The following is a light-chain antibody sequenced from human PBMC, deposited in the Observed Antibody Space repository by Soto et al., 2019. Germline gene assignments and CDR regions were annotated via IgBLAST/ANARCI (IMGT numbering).Light chain of an antibody. CDR1: QSISSW. Sequence: DIQMTQSPSTLSASVGDRVTITCRASQSISSWLAWYQQKPGKAPKLLIYKASSLESGVPSRFSGSGSGTELTLTISSLQPDDFATYYCQQYNSYSFGQGTKVDIK. CDR2: KAS. V-gene: IGKV1-5*03. J-gene: IGKJ1*01. CDR3: QQYNSYS.